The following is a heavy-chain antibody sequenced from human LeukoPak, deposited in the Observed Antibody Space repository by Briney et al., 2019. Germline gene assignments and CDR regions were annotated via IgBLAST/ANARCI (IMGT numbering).Heavy chain of an antibody. J-gene: IGHJ4*02. Sequence: ASVKVSCKASGYTFTSYYMHWVRQAPGQGLEWMGIINPSGGSTSYAQKFQGRVTMTRDTSTSTVYMELSSLRSEDTAVYYCAREIREVYGSGSYCDYWGQGTLVTVSS. CDR3: AREIREVYGSGSYCDY. CDR2: INPSGGST. D-gene: IGHD3-10*01. V-gene: IGHV1-46*01. CDR1: GYTFTSYY.